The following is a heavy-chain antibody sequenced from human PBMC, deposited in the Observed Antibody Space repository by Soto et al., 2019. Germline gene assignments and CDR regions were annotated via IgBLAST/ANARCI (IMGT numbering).Heavy chain of an antibody. CDR2: IYYSGST. V-gene: IGHV4-31*02. Sequence: SETLSLTCTVSGGSISSGGYYWSWIRQHPGKGLEWIGYIYYSGSTYYNPSLKSRVTISVDTSKNQFSLKLSSVTAADTAVYYCARGTWGHCSGGSCYPFDYWGQGTLVTVSS. J-gene: IGHJ4*02. CDR3: ARGTWGHCSGGSCYPFDY. D-gene: IGHD2-15*01. CDR1: GGSISSGGYY.